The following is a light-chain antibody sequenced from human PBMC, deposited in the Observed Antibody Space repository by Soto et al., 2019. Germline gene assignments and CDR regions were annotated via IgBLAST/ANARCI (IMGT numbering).Light chain of an antibody. CDR2: DAY. J-gene: IGKJ5*01. V-gene: IGKV3-11*01. CDR3: QQRHMWPIT. Sequence: EVVLTQSPVTLSLSPGERATLSCRASQSFRGLLAWYQQKPGQDPRLLIYDAYNRATGIPPRFSGSGSGTDFTLTISSLEPEDSAVYYCQQRHMWPITFGQGTRLE. CDR1: QSFRGL.